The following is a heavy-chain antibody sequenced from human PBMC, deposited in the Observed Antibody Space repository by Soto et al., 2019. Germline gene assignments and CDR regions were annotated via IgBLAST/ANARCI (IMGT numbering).Heavy chain of an antibody. CDR2: ISTYNGNT. CDR1: GYTFTTYG. D-gene: IGHD3-22*01. V-gene: IGHV1-18*01. Sequence: QVQLVQCGAEAKKPGASVKVSCKASGYTFTTYGMSWVRQAPGQGLDWMGWISTYNGNTKYAERLQGRVTMTTDTTTSTAYMELRSLRSDDTAVYYCARGPTEYYDNSGDYFLDYWGQGTLVTVSS. J-gene: IGHJ4*02. CDR3: ARGPTEYYDNSGDYFLDY.